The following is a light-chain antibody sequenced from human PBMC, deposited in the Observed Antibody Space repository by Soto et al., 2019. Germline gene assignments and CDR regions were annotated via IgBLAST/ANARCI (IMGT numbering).Light chain of an antibody. CDR2: GAS. CDR3: QQYGSSGT. CDR1: QSVSSK. V-gene: IGKV3-15*01. Sequence: EIVMTQSPATLSVSPGEGATLSCRASQSVSSKLAWYQQKPGQAPRLLIYGASTRATGIPARFSGSGSGTDFTLTISRLEPEDFAVYCCQQYGSSGTFGQGTKVDIK. J-gene: IGKJ1*01.